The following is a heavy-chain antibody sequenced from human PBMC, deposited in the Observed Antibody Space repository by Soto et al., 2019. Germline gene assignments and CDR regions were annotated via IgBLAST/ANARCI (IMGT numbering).Heavy chain of an antibody. CDR1: GFTFGDYA. Sequence: PGGSLRLSCTTSGFTFGDYAMSWFRQAPGKGLEWVGFIRSKAYGGRTEYAASVKGRFSISRDDSKSIAYLQMNSLKTEDTAVYYCTRATSSWYLGPFDYWGQGTLVTVSS. CDR3: TRATSSWYLGPFDY. V-gene: IGHV3-49*03. J-gene: IGHJ4*02. CDR2: IRSKAYGGRT. D-gene: IGHD6-13*01.